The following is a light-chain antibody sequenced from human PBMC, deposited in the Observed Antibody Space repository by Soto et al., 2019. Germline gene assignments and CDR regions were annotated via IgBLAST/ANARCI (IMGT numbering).Light chain of an antibody. Sequence: DIQMTQSPSTLSGSVGARVTITCLASQTISSWLAWYQQKPGQAPKLLIYEASTLKSGIPSRFSGSGSGTEFTLTISSLQPDDFATYYCQHYNSYSEAFGQGTKVDIK. CDR3: QHYNSYSEA. CDR2: EAS. CDR1: QTISSW. V-gene: IGKV1-5*03. J-gene: IGKJ1*01.